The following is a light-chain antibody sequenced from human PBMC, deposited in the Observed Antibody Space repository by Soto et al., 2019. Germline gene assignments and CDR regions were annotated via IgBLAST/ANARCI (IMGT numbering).Light chain of an antibody. CDR2: AAS. J-gene: IGKJ1*01. CDR1: QGISTY. Sequence: DIQMTQSPSSLSASVGDRVTITCRASQGISTYLVWYQQKPGTVPKLLIFAASTLQSGVPSRFSGSGSGTEFTLTISSLQPEDVATYYCQNYNGAPWTFGQGTKVYIK. V-gene: IGKV1-27*01. CDR3: QNYNGAPWT.